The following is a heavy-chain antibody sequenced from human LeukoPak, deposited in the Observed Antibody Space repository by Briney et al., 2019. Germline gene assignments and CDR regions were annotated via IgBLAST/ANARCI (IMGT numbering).Heavy chain of an antibody. Sequence: ASVKVSCKAFGYTFTKYGISWVRQAPGQGLEWMGWISIIDGNTNYAQNPQGRGAMTTDTSTNTVYMELRSLRFDDTAVYYCARDSDTTSGRDPWGQGTLVTVSS. CDR3: ARDSDTTSGRDP. J-gene: IGHJ5*02. V-gene: IGHV1-18*01. CDR1: GYTFTKYG. D-gene: IGHD1-26*01. CDR2: ISIIDGNT.